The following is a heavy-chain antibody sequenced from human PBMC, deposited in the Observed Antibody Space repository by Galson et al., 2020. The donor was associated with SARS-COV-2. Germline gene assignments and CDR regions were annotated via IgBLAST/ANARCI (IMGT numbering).Heavy chain of an antibody. J-gene: IGHJ6*02. V-gene: IGHV4-39*01. CDR3: ARITGTANYYYYGMDV. CDR2: IYYSGST. CDR1: GGSISSSSYY. D-gene: IGHD1-7*01. Sequence: SETLSLTCTVSGGSISSSSYYWGWIRQPPGKGLEWIGSIYYSGSTYYNPSLKSRVTITVDPSKNQFSLKLSFVTAADTAVYYCARITGTANYYYYGMDVWGQGTTVTVSS.